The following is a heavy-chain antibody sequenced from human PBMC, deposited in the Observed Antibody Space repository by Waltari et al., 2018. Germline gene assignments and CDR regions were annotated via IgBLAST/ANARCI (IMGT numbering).Heavy chain of an antibody. CDR1: GRSITSNRHY. D-gene: IGHD1-1*01. CDR3: ATYLGASLGTAAFDV. V-gene: IGHV4-39*01. Sequence: QLHLQESGPGLVKPSGTLSLTCSVSGRSITSNRHYWVWLRQPPGQGLGWIGTMSYRGANYSSPSLNSRVTIPRDTSKNQLSLKLASMTAADTTVYYCATYLGASLGTAAFDVWGQGTMVTVSS. J-gene: IGHJ3*01. CDR2: MSYRGAN.